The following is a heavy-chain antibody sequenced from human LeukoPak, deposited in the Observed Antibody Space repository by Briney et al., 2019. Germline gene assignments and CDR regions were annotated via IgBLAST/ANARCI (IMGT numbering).Heavy chain of an antibody. D-gene: IGHD2-15*01. CDR2: IYYSGST. CDR1: GDSISSYY. Sequence: SETLSLTCTVSGDSISSYYWSWIRQPPGKGLEWIGYIYYSGSTNYNPSLKSRVTISVDTSKNQFSLKLSSVTAADTAVYYCARARVVVAADDYFDYWGQGTLVTVSS. V-gene: IGHV4-59*01. CDR3: ARARVVVAADDYFDY. J-gene: IGHJ4*02.